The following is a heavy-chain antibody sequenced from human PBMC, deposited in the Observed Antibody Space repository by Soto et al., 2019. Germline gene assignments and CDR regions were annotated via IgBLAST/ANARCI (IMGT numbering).Heavy chain of an antibody. CDR3: ARDLGHTSGGMDV. J-gene: IGHJ6*02. CDR2: IYHSGST. D-gene: IGHD3-10*01. Sequence: PSETLSLTCAVSGYSISSGYYWGWIRQPPGKGLEWIGSIYHSGSTHYSPSLRSRVTISADTSKNQFSLRLSSVTAADTAVYYCARDLGHTSGGMDVWGQGTTVTVSS. CDR1: GYSISSGYY. V-gene: IGHV4-38-2*02.